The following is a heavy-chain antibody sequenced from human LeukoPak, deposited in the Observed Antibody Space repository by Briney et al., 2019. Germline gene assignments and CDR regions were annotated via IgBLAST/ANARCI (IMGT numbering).Heavy chain of an antibody. Sequence: SVKVSCKASGGTFSSYAISWVRQAPGQGLEWMGGIIPIFGTANYAQKFQGRVTITTDESTGTAYMELSSLRSEDTAVYYCARDLLRGGYGDYLNLDYWGQGTLVTVSS. CDR3: ARDLLRGGYGDYLNLDY. J-gene: IGHJ4*02. D-gene: IGHD4-17*01. CDR1: GGTFSSYA. V-gene: IGHV1-69*05. CDR2: IIPIFGTA.